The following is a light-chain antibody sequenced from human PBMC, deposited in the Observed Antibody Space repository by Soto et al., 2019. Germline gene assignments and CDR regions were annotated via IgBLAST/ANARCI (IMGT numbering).Light chain of an antibody. Sequence: QSALTQPASVSGSPGQSITISCTGTSSDVGGYNYVSWYQQHPGKAPKVMIYDVSNRPSGVSNRFSGTKSGNTASLTISGLQAEDEADYYCSSYTRGSTLYVFGTGTKVTVL. CDR2: DVS. J-gene: IGLJ1*01. CDR1: SSDVGGYNY. V-gene: IGLV2-14*01. CDR3: SSYTRGSTLYV.